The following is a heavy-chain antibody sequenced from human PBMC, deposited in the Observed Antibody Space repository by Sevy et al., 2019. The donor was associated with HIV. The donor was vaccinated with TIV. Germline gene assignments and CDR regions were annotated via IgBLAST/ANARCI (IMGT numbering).Heavy chain of an antibody. Sequence: GGSLRLSCAASGFTFSTYNMNWVRQAPGKGLEWVSSISSTSNYINYEDSVKGRFTISRDNAKNSLYLQMNSLRAEDTAVYYCARGGQWLADPQYIDYWGQGTLVTVSS. J-gene: IGHJ4*02. CDR2: ISSTSNYI. D-gene: IGHD6-19*01. CDR1: GFTFSTYN. V-gene: IGHV3-21*01. CDR3: ARGGQWLADPQYIDY.